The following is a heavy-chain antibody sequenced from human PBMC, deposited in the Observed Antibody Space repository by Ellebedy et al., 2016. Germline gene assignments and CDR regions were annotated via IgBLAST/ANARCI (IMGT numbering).Heavy chain of an antibody. Sequence: GESLKISXKGSGYNFPNYWIAWVRQMPGKVLEWLGIIFPGDSDTRYSPSFQGQVTISADKSISTAYLQWSSLRASDTAMYYCARHPGYCTSTSCDSLRFDPWGQGTLVTVSS. D-gene: IGHD2-2*01. V-gene: IGHV5-51*01. CDR3: ARHPGYCTSTSCDSLRFDP. CDR1: GYNFPNYW. CDR2: IFPGDSDT. J-gene: IGHJ5*02.